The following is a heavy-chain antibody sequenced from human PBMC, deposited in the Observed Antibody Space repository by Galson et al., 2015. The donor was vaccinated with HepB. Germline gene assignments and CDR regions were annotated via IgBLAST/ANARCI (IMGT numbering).Heavy chain of an antibody. D-gene: IGHD6-19*01. CDR2: THWEDGK. CDR3: ARIMGWGDAFDM. CDR1: GFSLTTSVVR. Sequence: PALVKPTQTLTLTCTFSGFSLTTSVVRVGWIRPPAGKALEWVERTHWEDGKFYTPSLKTRLTISKDTSKNQVVLKMTNMDPVDPATYYCARIMGWGDAFDMWGQGTRVTVSS. V-gene: IGHV2-70*04. J-gene: IGHJ3*02.